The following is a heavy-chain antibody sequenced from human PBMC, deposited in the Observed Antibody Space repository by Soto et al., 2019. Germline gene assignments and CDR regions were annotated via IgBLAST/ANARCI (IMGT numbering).Heavy chain of an antibody. J-gene: IGHJ4*02. D-gene: IGHD2-21*02. CDR1: GFNVNSDY. Sequence: GGSLRLSCAASGFNVNSDYMNWVRQTPGKGLEWVASISSGETTYYADSVRGRFTISSDKSKNTLYFQLSSLRIEDTAVYYCTRYGRGLGRLSLFEYWGQGVLVTVSS. CDR2: ISSGETT. V-gene: IGHV3-53*01. CDR3: TRYGRGLGRLSLFEY.